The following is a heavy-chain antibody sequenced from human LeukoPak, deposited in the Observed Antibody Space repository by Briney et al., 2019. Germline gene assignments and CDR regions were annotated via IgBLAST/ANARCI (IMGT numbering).Heavy chain of an antibody. CDR2: IWYDGSNK. D-gene: IGHD3-22*01. Sequence: RPGGSLRLSCAASGFTFSSYGMHWVRQAPGKGLEWVAVIWYDGSNKYYADSVKGRFTISRDNFKNTLFLQMNSLRAEDTAVYYCVKDSHYDSSGYYFHEYWGQGNLVTVSS. J-gene: IGHJ4*02. V-gene: IGHV3-33*06. CDR1: GFTFSSYG. CDR3: VKDSHYDSSGYYFHEY.